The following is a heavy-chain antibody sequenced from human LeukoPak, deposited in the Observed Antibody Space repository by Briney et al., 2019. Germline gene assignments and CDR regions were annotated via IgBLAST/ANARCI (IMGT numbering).Heavy chain of an antibody. D-gene: IGHD3-22*01. J-gene: IGHJ4*02. Sequence: PGGSLRLSCAASGFALSSHWMTWVRQVPGRGPEWVANVNRDGSETYYLDSVKGRFTISRDNSKNTLYLQMNSLRAEDTAVYFCAKRPPTSYYDTAGYYPFDYWGQGTLVTVSS. CDR1: GFALSSHW. CDR3: AKRPPTSYYDTAGYYPFDY. V-gene: IGHV3-7*03. CDR2: VNRDGSET.